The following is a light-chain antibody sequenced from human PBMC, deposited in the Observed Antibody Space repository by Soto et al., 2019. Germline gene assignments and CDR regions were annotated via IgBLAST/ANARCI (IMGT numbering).Light chain of an antibody. Sequence: DIVLTQSPDSLAVSLGERATINCKSSQSVSSNLAWYRQKPGQAPRLLIYGASTRATGIPARFSGSGSGTEFTLTISSLQSEDSAVYYCQQYNSWPPLTFGGGTKVEIK. CDR1: QSVSSN. J-gene: IGKJ4*01. CDR3: QQYNSWPPLT. V-gene: IGKV3D-15*01. CDR2: GAS.